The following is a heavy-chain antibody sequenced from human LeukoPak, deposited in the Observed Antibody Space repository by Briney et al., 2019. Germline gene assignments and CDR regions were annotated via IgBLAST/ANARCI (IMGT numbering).Heavy chain of an antibody. CDR2: INTDGTST. Sequence: GGSLRLSCAVSRFTFSDFWMHWVRHAPGKGLVWVSRINTDGTSTTYADSVKGRFTIARDNAKNTLYLQMNSLRAEDTAVYFCTRAAMVRGADFYYYGMDVWGQGTTVTVSS. J-gene: IGHJ6*02. D-gene: IGHD3-10*01. CDR1: RFTFSDFW. V-gene: IGHV3-74*01. CDR3: TRAAMVRGADFYYYGMDV.